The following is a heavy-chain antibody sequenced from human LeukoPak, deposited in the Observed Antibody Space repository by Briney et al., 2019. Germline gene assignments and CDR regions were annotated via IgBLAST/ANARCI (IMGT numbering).Heavy chain of an antibody. CDR3: ARLKYYDFWRGYSSYSYGMDV. CDR1: GVSISSYY. V-gene: IGHV4-59*01. Sequence: SETLSLTCTVSGVSISSYYWSWIRQPPGKGLEWIGYIYYSGSTNYNPSLKSRVTISVDTSKTQFSLKLRSVTAADTAVSYCARLKYYDFWRGYSSYSYGMDVWGHGTTVTVSS. CDR2: IYYSGST. J-gene: IGHJ6*02. D-gene: IGHD3-3*01.